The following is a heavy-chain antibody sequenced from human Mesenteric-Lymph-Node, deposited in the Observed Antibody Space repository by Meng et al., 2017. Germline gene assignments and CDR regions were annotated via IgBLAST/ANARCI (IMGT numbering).Heavy chain of an antibody. V-gene: IGHV4-34*01. J-gene: IGHJ4*02. CDR3: ARSRSRVVVDY. Sequence: SETLSLTCAVYGGSFSGYYWSWIRQPPGKGLEWIGEINHSGSTNYNPSLKSRVTISVDTSKNQFSLKLSSVTAADTAVYYCARSRSRVVVDYWGQGRVVTVSS. D-gene: IGHD2-15*01. CDR1: GGSFSGYY. CDR2: INHSGST.